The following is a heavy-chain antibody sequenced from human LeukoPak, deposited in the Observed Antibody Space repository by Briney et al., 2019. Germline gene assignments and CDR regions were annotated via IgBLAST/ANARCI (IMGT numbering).Heavy chain of an antibody. Sequence: SVKVSCKASGGTFSSYTISWVRQAPGQGLEWMGRIIPILGIANYVQKFQGRVTITADKSTSTAYMELSSLRSEDTAVYYCARHDYDFWRGYHYYMDVWGKGTTVTVSS. D-gene: IGHD3-3*01. J-gene: IGHJ6*03. CDR1: GGTFSSYT. V-gene: IGHV1-69*02. CDR2: IIPILGIA. CDR3: ARHDYDFWRGYHYYMDV.